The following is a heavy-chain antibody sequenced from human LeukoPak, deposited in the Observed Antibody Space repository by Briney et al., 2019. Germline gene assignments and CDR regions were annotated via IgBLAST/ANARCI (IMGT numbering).Heavy chain of an antibody. J-gene: IGHJ5*02. Sequence: TGGSLRLSCAASGFTLSNYSMNWVRQAPGKGLEWVAFISSSSSYIFYADSLKGRFTISRDNAKNSLYLQMNSLRADDTAVYYCAGDLGHPWGQGTLVTVSS. CDR3: AGDLGHP. CDR2: ISSSSSYI. CDR1: GFTLSNYS. V-gene: IGHV3-21*01.